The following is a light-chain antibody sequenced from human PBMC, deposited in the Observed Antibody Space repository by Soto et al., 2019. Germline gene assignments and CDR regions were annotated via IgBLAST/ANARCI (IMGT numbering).Light chain of an antibody. Sequence: EIVMTQSPATLSVSPGERATLSCRASQSVSSNLAWYQQKPGQAPRLLIYGASTRATGIPARFTGSGSGTEFTLTITGLQLEDFATYYCQQDYSTRATFGQGTRLEIK. J-gene: IGKJ5*01. V-gene: IGKV3-15*01. CDR2: GAS. CDR3: QQDYSTRAT. CDR1: QSVSSN.